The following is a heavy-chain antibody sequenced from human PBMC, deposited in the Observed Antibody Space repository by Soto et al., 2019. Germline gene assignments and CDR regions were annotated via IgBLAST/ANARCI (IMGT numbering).Heavy chain of an antibody. CDR3: ARGGVGDYYDSSGYSSLLY. Sequence: GASVKVSCKASGYTFTSYGISCVRQSRLQWREWMGWISAYNGNTNYAQKLQGRVTMTTDTSTSTAYMELRSLRSDDTAVYYCARGGVGDYYDSSGYSSLLYWGQGTLVTVSS. CDR2: ISAYNGNT. D-gene: IGHD3-22*01. V-gene: IGHV1-18*04. CDR1: GYTFTSYG. J-gene: IGHJ4*02.